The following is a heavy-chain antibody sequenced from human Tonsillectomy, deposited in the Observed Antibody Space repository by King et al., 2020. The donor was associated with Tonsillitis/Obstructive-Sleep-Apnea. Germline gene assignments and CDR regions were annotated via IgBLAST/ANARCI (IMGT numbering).Heavy chain of an antibody. CDR3: TTYKFWTSYKVPLFHH. D-gene: IGHD3/OR15-3a*01. Sequence: VQLVESGGGLVTPGGSLRLSCAASGFTFNNAWMNWVRQAPGKGLEWIGRIESKTDGETTEYAAPVKGRFTISRDDSKNTLYLQMDSLKTEDTAVYYCTTYKFWTSYKVPLFHHWGQGTLVTVSS. CDR1: GFTFNNAW. J-gene: IGHJ1*01. V-gene: IGHV3-15*04. CDR2: IESKTDGETT.